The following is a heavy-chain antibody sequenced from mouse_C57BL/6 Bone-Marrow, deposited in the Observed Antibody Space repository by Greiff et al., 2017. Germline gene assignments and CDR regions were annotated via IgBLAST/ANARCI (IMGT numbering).Heavy chain of an antibody. D-gene: IGHD2-5*01. Sequence: QVQLQQPGAELVMPGASVKLSCKASGYTFTSYWMHWVKQRPGQGLEWIGEIDPSDSYTNYNQKFKGKSTLTVDKSSSTAYMQLSSLTSEDSAVYYCARVAYYSNLYAMDYWGQGTSVTVSS. CDR3: ARVAYYSNLYAMDY. J-gene: IGHJ4*01. CDR1: GYTFTSYW. V-gene: IGHV1-69*01. CDR2: IDPSDSYT.